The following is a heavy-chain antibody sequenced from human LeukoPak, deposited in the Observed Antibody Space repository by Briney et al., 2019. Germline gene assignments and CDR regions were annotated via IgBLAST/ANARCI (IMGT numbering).Heavy chain of an antibody. CDR1: GYTFTSYA. J-gene: IGHJ6*02. Sequence: GASVKVSCKASGYTFTSYAMNWVRQAPGQGLEWMGWINTNTGNPTYAQGFTGRFVFSLDTSVSTAYLQISSLKAEDTAVYYCARDSAHDNWNYEDYYNGMDVWGQGTTVTVSS. CDR3: ARDSAHDNWNYEDYYNGMDV. CDR2: INTNTGNP. V-gene: IGHV7-4-1*02. D-gene: IGHD1-7*01.